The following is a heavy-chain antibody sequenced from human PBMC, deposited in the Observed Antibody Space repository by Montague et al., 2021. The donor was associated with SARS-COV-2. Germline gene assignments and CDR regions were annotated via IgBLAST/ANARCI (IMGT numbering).Heavy chain of an antibody. CDR3: ARMSAGATIAIDX. Sequence: PALVKPTQTLTLTCTFSGFSLSTSGLCVSWIRQPPGKALEWLARIDWDDDKYYGTSLKTRLTISKDTSRNRVVLTMTNMDPVDTATYYCARMSAGATIAIDXWGQGTLVTVSS. J-gene: IGHJ4*02. CDR2: IDWDDDK. D-gene: IGHD1-26*01. CDR1: GFSLSTSGLC. V-gene: IGHV2-70*11.